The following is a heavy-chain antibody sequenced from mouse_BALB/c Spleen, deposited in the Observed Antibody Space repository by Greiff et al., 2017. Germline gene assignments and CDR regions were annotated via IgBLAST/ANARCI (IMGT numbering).Heavy chain of an antibody. V-gene: IGHV1-9*01. CDR1: GYTFSSYW. CDR2: ILPGSGST. CDR3: ARDYGSSYDYIDY. D-gene: IGHD1-1*01. Sequence: QVQLQQSGAELMKPGASVKISCKATGYTFSSYWIEWVKQRPGHGLEWIGEILPGSGSTNYNEKFKGKATFTADTSSNTAYMQLSSLTSEDSAVYYCARDYGSSYDYIDYWGQGTTVTVSS. J-gene: IGHJ2*01.